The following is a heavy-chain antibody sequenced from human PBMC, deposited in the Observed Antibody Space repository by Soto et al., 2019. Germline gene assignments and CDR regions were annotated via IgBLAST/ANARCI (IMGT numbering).Heavy chain of an antibody. J-gene: IGHJ6*02. V-gene: IGHV4-30-4*01. Sequence: SETLSLTCTVSGGSISTGDYYWSWIRQPPGKGLEWIGNIYYSGSTYYNPSLKSRVTISVDTSKNHISLKLSSVTAAATAVYYCARDHGTENYYYYGMDVWGQGTTVTVSS. D-gene: IGHD1-1*01. CDR2: IYYSGST. CDR1: GGSISTGDYY. CDR3: ARDHGTENYYYYGMDV.